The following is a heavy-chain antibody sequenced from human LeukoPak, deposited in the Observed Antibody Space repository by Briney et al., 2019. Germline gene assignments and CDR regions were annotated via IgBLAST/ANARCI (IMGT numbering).Heavy chain of an antibody. D-gene: IGHD7-27*01. J-gene: IGHJ4*02. CDR1: GYTFTGYY. Sequence: ASVTVSCKASGYTFTGYYMHWVRQAPGQGLEWMGRINPNSGGTNYAQKFQGRVTMTRDTSISTAYMELSRLRSDDTAVYYCARDWSAGDPDYWGQGTLVTVSS. V-gene: IGHV1-2*06. CDR3: ARDWSAGDPDY. CDR2: INPNSGGT.